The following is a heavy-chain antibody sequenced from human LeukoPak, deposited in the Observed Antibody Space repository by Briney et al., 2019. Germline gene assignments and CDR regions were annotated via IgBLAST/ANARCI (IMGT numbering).Heavy chain of an antibody. CDR1: GFTFSDYW. CDR3: AKDIVWGGYVFDAFDI. V-gene: IGHV3-74*01. CDR2: ITPDASMT. J-gene: IGHJ3*02. Sequence: GGSLRLSCAASGFTFSDYWMNWVRQAPGKGLVWVSIITPDASMTSYADSVRGRFTISRDNAKSSLYLQMNSLRAEDTALYYCAKDIVWGGYVFDAFDIWGQGTMVTVSS. D-gene: IGHD6-25*01.